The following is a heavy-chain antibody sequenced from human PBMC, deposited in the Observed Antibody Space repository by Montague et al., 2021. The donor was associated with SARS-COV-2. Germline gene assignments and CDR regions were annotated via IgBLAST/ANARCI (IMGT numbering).Heavy chain of an antibody. V-gene: IGHV4-34*01. J-gene: IGHJ4*02. CDR3: ARGHQGTTMIVVVMVGEQYYFDY. CDR1: GESFSGYY. D-gene: IGHD3-22*01. Sequence: SEILSLTCAVYGESFSGYYWTWIRQPPGKGLEWIGDINHRGSTKYNPSLKSRVTISVDTSKNQFSLRLSSVTAADTAVYYCARGHQGTTMIVVVMVGEQYYFDYWGQGTLVTVFS. CDR2: INHRGST.